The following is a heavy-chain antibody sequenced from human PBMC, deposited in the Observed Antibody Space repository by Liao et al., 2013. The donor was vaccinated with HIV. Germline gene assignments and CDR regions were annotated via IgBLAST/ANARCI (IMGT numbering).Heavy chain of an antibody. J-gene: IGHJ2*01. CDR3: ARVQWEPAPNWYSDL. CDR1: GGTFSDYY. Sequence: QVRLQESGPGLVKPSQTLALTCAVYGGTFSDYYWSWIRQSPGEGLEWIGEISHSGSTNYKSSLKSRVTISVDTSSNHVSLKLTSVTAADTAVYYCARVQWEPAPNWYSDLWGRGTLVIVSS. CDR2: ISHSGST. V-gene: IGHV4-34*09. D-gene: IGHD1-26*01.